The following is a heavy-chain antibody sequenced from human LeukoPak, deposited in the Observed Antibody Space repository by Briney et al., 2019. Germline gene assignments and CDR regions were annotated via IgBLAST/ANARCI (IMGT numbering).Heavy chain of an antibody. CDR2: IYTSGST. CDR1: GGSISSYY. Sequence: TSETLSLTCTVSGGSISSYYWSWIRQPAGKGLEWIGRIYTSGSTNYNPSLKSRVTMSVDTSKNQFSLKLSSVTAADTAVYYCASSLVAAAGTSLDSWGQGTQVTVSS. CDR3: ASSLVAAAGTSLDS. V-gene: IGHV4-4*07. J-gene: IGHJ4*02. D-gene: IGHD6-13*01.